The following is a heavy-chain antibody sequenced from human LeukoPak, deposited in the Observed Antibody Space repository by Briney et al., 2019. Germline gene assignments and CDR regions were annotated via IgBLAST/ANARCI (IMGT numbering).Heavy chain of an antibody. CDR3: ASSEPFPYYDILTGYYNPTRPFDY. V-gene: IGHV4-39*01. CDR1: GGSISSSSYY. D-gene: IGHD3-9*01. J-gene: IGHJ4*02. CDR2: IYYSGST. Sequence: PSETLSLTCTVSGGSISSSSYYWGWIRQPPGKGLEWIGSIYYSGSTYYNPSLKSRVTISVDTSENQFSLKLSSVTAADTAVYYCASSEPFPYYDILTGYYNPTRPFDYWGQGTLVTVSS.